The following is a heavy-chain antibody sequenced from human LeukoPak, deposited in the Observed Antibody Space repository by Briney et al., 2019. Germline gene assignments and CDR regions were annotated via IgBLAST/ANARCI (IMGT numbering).Heavy chain of an antibody. J-gene: IGHJ3*02. D-gene: IGHD5-18*01. CDR2: ISGSGGST. CDR1: GFTFSNYG. Sequence: GGSLRLSCAASGFTFSNYGMSWVRQAPGKGLEWVSAISGSGGSTYYADSVKGRFPISRDNSKNTLYLQMNSLRAEDTAVYYCAKLEGSVRYGSLAFDIWGQGTMVTVSS. V-gene: IGHV3-23*01. CDR3: AKLEGSVRYGSLAFDI.